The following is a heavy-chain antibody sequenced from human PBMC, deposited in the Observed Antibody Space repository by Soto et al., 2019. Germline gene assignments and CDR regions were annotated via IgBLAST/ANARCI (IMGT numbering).Heavy chain of an antibody. V-gene: IGHV1-2*04. Sequence: ASVKVSCKASGYTFTGYYMQWVRQAPGQGLEGMGWMNPNSGGTNYAQKFQGWVTMTRDTSISTAYMELSRLRSDDTAVYYCASGGAYSSSSPYYYYGMDVWGQGTTVTVSS. CDR3: ASGGAYSSSSPYYYYGMDV. CDR1: GYTFTGYY. CDR2: MNPNSGGT. D-gene: IGHD6-6*01. J-gene: IGHJ6*02.